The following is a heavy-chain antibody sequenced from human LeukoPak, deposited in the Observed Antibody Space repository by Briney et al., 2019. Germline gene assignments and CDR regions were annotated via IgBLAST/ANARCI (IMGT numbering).Heavy chain of an antibody. Sequence: GGSLRLSCAASGFSFSSYEMNWVRQAPGKGLEWVSYISSSGSTIYYADSVKGRFTISRDNAKNSLYLQMNSLRAEDTAVYYCARDKSSSWYEHAFDIWGQGTMVTVSS. CDR3: ARDKSSSWYEHAFDI. CDR2: ISSSGSTI. CDR1: GFSFSSYE. V-gene: IGHV3-48*03. J-gene: IGHJ3*02. D-gene: IGHD6-13*01.